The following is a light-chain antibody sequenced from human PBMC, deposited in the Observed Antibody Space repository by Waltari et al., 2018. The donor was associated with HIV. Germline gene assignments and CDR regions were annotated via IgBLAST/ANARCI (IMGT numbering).Light chain of an antibody. CDR2: GTS. Sequence: IVFTQSPGTLSLSLGERATLSCRASQSVTTNYLAWYQQKPGQAPRLLIHGTSIRAAGIPARFSGSGSGTDFTLTIKGLEPEDFAVYFCQQYETSPLAFGQGTKVEIK. J-gene: IGKJ1*01. CDR1: QSVTTNY. V-gene: IGKV3-20*01. CDR3: QQYETSPLA.